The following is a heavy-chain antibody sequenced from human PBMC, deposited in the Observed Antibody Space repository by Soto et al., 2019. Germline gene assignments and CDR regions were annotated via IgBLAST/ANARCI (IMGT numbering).Heavy chain of an antibody. CDR2: IYYSGST. V-gene: IGHV4-59*01. D-gene: IGHD4-17*01. Sequence: SETLSLSCTFSEGSISIYYWGWIRRPPGKGLEWIGYIYYSGSTNYNPSLKSRVTISVDTSKNQFSLKLSSVTAADTAVYYCARDQTDLTHGYNWFDPWGQGTLVTVSS. CDR1: EGSISIYY. CDR3: ARDQTDLTHGYNWFDP. J-gene: IGHJ5*02.